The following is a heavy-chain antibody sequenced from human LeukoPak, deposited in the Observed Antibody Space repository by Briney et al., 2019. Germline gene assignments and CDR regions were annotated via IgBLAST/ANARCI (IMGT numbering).Heavy chain of an antibody. D-gene: IGHD6-13*01. V-gene: IGHV3-23*01. J-gene: IGHJ4*02. CDR2: IGGSGGST. CDR1: GFTFSTYA. CDR3: AKALEQETVIALDS. Sequence: PGGSLRLSCAASGFTFSTYAMSWVRQAPGKGLEWVSAIGGSGGSTYYADSVKGRFTISRDNSKNTLYLQMNSLRAEDTSIYFCAKALEQETVIALDSWGQGTLVTVSS.